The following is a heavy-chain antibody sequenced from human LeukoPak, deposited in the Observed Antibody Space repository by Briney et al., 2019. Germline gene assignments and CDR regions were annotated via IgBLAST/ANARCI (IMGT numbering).Heavy chain of an antibody. J-gene: IGHJ4*02. CDR3: ARDRSPAPGRSYGRGHFDY. Sequence: ASVKVSCKASGYTFTGYYMHWVRQAPGQGLEWMGWINPNSGDTNYAQKFQGRVTMTRDTSINTAYMELSRLRSDDTAVYYCARDRSPAPGRSYGRGHFDYWGQGNPGHRLL. V-gene: IGHV1-2*02. D-gene: IGHD5-18*01. CDR2: INPNSGDT. CDR1: GYTFTGYY.